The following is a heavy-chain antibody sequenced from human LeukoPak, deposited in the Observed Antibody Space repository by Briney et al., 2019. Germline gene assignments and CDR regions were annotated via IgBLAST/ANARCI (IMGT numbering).Heavy chain of an antibody. CDR1: GFTFDDYA. D-gene: IGHD6-19*01. CDR3: ARDMDPRKIAVTGIED. J-gene: IGHJ4*02. CDR2: ISWNSGSI. Sequence: TGGSLRLSCAASGFTFDDYAMHWVRQAPGKGLEWVSGISWNSGSIGYADSVKGRFTISRDNAKNSLYLQMNSLRAEDTAVYYCARDMDPRKIAVTGIEDWGQGTLVTVSS. V-gene: IGHV3-9*01.